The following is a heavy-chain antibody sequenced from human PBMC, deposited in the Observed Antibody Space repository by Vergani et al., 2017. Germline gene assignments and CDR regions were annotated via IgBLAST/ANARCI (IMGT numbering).Heavy chain of an antibody. Sequence: QVQLQESGPGLVKPSQTLSLTCTVSGGSISSGSYYWSWIRQPAGRGLEWIGRIYTSGSTNYNPSLKSRVTISVDTSKNQFSLKLSSVTAADTAMYYCARHEETGTSSWGQGTLVTVSS. CDR1: GGSISSGSYY. CDR3: ARHEETGTSS. CDR2: IYTSGST. V-gene: IGHV4-61*02. D-gene: IGHD1-1*01. J-gene: IGHJ4*02.